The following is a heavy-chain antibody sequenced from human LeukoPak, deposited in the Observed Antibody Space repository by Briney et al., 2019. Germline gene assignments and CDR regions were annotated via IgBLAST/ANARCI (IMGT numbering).Heavy chain of an antibody. CDR3: AKEGSGSYNAFDI. CDR1: GFTFSSYA. CDR2: ISGSGGST. Sequence: GGSLILSCAASGFTFSSYAMSWVRQAPGEGLEWVSAISGSGGSTYYADSVKGRFTISRDNSKNTLYLQMNSLRAEDTAVYYCAKEGSGSYNAFDIWGQGTMVTVSS. D-gene: IGHD1-26*01. J-gene: IGHJ3*02. V-gene: IGHV3-23*01.